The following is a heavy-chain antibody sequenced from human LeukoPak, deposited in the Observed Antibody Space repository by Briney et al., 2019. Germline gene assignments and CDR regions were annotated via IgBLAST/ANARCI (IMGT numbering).Heavy chain of an antibody. Sequence: ASVKVSCKASEYTFTDYYVHWVRQAPGQGLEWMGWINPNTGGTNYAQKFQGRVTMTRDTSTSTGYMDLRGLRSDDTAVYYCARAKANWGSGDYWGQGTLVTVSS. J-gene: IGHJ4*02. V-gene: IGHV1-2*02. D-gene: IGHD7-27*01. CDR3: ARAKANWGSGDY. CDR2: INPNTGGT. CDR1: EYTFTDYY.